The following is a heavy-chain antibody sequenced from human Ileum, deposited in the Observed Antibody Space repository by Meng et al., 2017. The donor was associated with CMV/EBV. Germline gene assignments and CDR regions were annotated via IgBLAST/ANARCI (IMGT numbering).Heavy chain of an antibody. CDR2: IYDTGIT. J-gene: IGHJ5*02. CDR1: AYVSSGRYY. CDR3: ARSASGRLGASNWFDP. V-gene: IGHV4-61*03. Sequence: AYVSSGRYYWTWIRQSPVKGLEWIGYIYDTGITNYSPSLGGRVTISFDLSKNHFSLKLVSLIPADTAVYYCARSASGRLGASNWFDPWGQGTLVTVSS. D-gene: IGHD1-26*01.